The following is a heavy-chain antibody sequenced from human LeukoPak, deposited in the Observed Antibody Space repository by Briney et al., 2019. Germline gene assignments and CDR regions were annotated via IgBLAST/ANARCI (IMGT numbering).Heavy chain of an antibody. Sequence: SETLSLTCSVSGGSLTTHYWAWIRQPPGKGLEWIGFVSKTGNTNYNPSLKSRVTISEDTSKNTFPLRLTSLTAADTAVYFCARRGAPSKFYYFDSWGQGTPVTVSA. CDR1: GGSLTTHY. J-gene: IGHJ4*02. D-gene: IGHD1-26*01. CDR3: ARRGAPSKFYYFDS. V-gene: IGHV4-59*08. CDR2: VSKTGNT.